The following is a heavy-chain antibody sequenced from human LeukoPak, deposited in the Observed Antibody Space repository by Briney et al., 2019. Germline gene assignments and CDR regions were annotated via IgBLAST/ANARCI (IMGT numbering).Heavy chain of an antibody. V-gene: IGHV1-69*13. CDR1: GGTFSSYA. J-gene: IGHJ6*02. Sequence: SVKVSCKASGGTFSSYAISWVRQAPGQGLEWMGGIIPIFGTANYAQKFQGRVTITADESTSTAYMELSSLRSEDTAVYHCARDRLVGANYYYYYGMDVWGQGTTVTVSS. D-gene: IGHD1-26*01. CDR2: IIPIFGTA. CDR3: ARDRLVGANYYYYYGMDV.